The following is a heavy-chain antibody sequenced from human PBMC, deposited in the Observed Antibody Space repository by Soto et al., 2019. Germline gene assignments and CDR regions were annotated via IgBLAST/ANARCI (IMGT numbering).Heavy chain of an antibody. V-gene: IGHV3-23*01. CDR1: GFSFNIYA. Sequence: TVGSLRLSCAASGFSFNIYAMSWLRQAPGKGLEWVSTINDRGDTTYYADSVQGRFTISRDNSKNTLFLEMNNLRLDDTATYYCAKEGEVAVTDDWGQGELVTVSS. CDR2: INDRGDTT. J-gene: IGHJ4*02. D-gene: IGHD4-17*01. CDR3: AKEGEVAVTDD.